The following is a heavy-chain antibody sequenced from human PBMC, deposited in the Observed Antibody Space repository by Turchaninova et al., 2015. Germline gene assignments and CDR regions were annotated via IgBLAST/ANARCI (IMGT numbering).Heavy chain of an antibody. J-gene: IGHJ2*01. V-gene: IGHV4-38-2*01. CDR3: ARHPNLWFGDGGSEPKWYFDL. D-gene: IGHD3-10*01. Sequence: QVQLQESGPGLVKPSETLSLTCAVSGYSIRIGFYWGWIRQPPGKGLEGIGRIYHMGITYYNPSLKSRVTISVDTSKNQFSGRLSSVTAADPAVYYCARHPNLWFGDGGSEPKWYFDLWGRGTLVTVSS. CDR1: GYSIRIGFY. CDR2: IYHMGIT.